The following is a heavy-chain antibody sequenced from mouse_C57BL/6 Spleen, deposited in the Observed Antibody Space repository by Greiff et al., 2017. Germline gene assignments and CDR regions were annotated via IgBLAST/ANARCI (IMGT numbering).Heavy chain of an antibody. CDR1: GYTFTSYW. Sequence: QVQLQQPGAELVKPGASVKLSCKASGYTFTSYWMHWVKQRPGQGLEWIGLIHPNSGSTNYNEKFKSKATLTVDKSSSTAYMQLSSLTSEDSAVYYCARERTCITTVVPFAYWGQGTLVTVSA. D-gene: IGHD1-1*01. CDR3: ARERTCITTVVPFAY. CDR2: IHPNSGST. V-gene: IGHV1-64*01. J-gene: IGHJ3*01.